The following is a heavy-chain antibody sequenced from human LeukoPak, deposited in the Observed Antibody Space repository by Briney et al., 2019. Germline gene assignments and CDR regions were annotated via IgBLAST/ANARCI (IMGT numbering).Heavy chain of an antibody. CDR1: GGPISNYY. V-gene: IGHV4-59*01. CDR3: ARVKPNYSGYDSYYYYYGMDV. Sequence: SETLSLTRTVSGGPISNYYWTWIRQPPGKGLEWIGYIYYSGSTNYNPSLKSRVTISVDTSKNQFSLKLSSVTAAGTAVYYCARVKPNYSGYDSYYYYYGMDVWGKGTTVTVSS. J-gene: IGHJ6*04. CDR2: IYYSGST. D-gene: IGHD5-12*01.